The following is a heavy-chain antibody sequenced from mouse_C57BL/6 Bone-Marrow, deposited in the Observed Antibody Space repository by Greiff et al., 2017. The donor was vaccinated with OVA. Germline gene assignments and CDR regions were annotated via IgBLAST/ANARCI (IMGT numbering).Heavy chain of an antibody. CDR2: IRSKSNNYAT. D-gene: IGHD2-3*01. CDR3: VRGWLLSAWFAY. Sequence: EAGGGLVQPKGSLKLSCAASGFSFNTYAMNWVRQAPGKGLEWVARIRSKSNNYATYYADSVKDRFTISRDDSESMLYLQMNNLKTEDTAMYYCVRGWLLSAWFAYWGQGTLVTVSA. CDR1: GFSFNTYA. V-gene: IGHV10-1*01. J-gene: IGHJ3*01.